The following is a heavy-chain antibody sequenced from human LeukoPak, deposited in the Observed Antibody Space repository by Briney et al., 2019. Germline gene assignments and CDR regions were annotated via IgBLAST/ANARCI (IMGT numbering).Heavy chain of an antibody. J-gene: IGHJ5*02. CDR1: GGSFSGYY. CDR2: INHSGST. V-gene: IGHV4-34*01. D-gene: IGHD2-2*01. CDR3: ARGGMGVVVPAAVGFDP. Sequence: PSETLSLTCAVYGGSFSGYYWSWIRQPPGKGLEWIGEINHSGSTYYNPSLKSRVTISVDTSKNQFSLKLSSVTAADTAVYYCARGGMGVVVPAAVGFDPWGQGTLVTVSS.